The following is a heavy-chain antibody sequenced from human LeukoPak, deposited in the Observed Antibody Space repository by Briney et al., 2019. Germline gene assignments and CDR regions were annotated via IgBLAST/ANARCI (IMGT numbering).Heavy chain of an antibody. Sequence: SETLSLTCTVSGGSISSYYWSWIRQPPGKGLEWIGYIYYSGSTYYNPSLKSRVTISVDTSKNQFSLKLSSVAAADTAVYYCASKYYYDSSGVDYWGQGTLVTVSS. J-gene: IGHJ4*02. D-gene: IGHD3-22*01. CDR2: IYYSGST. V-gene: IGHV4-59*08. CDR1: GGSISSYY. CDR3: ASKYYYDSSGVDY.